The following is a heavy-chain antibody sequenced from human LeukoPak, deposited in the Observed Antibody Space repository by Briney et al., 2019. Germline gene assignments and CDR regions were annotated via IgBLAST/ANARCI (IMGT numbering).Heavy chain of an antibody. D-gene: IGHD1-26*01. J-gene: IGHJ4*02. Sequence: PGGSLRLSCAASGFSFSEYGMHWVRQSPNKGLEWVAFIRFDGSDKYYADSVKGRFTISRDNSKNTLYLQMNSLRAEDTALYYCSNSGRYYDPIYFDYWGQGTLVTVSS. CDR3: SNSGRYYDPIYFDY. CDR1: GFSFSEYG. CDR2: IRFDGSDK. V-gene: IGHV3-30*02.